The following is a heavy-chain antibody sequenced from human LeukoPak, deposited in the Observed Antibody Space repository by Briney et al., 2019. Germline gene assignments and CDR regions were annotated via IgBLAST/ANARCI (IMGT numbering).Heavy chain of an antibody. Sequence: SGTLSLTCAAYGVSFSGYYWSWIRQPPGKGLEWIGEINHSGSTNYNPSLKSRVTISVDTSKNQFSLKLGSVTAADPAVYYCARGRPGDYFSGGSGSSADFDYWGQGTLDTVSS. CDR3: ARGRPGDYFSGGSGSSADFDY. V-gene: IGHV4-34*01. J-gene: IGHJ4*02. CDR2: INHSGST. D-gene: IGHD2-15*01. CDR1: GVSFSGYY.